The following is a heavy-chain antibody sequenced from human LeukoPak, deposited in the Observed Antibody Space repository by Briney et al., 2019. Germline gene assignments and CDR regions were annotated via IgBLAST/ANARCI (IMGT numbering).Heavy chain of an antibody. Sequence: SDTLSLTCTVSGGSISSYYWSWIRQPPGKGLEWIGYIYYSGNTNYNPSLKSRVTISVDTSKNQFSLKLSSVTAADTAVYYCARAPPLHYYYYYMDVWGKGTTVTVSS. D-gene: IGHD5/OR15-5a*01. CDR1: GGSISSYY. CDR3: ARAPPLHYYYYYMDV. V-gene: IGHV4-59*07. CDR2: IYYSGNT. J-gene: IGHJ6*03.